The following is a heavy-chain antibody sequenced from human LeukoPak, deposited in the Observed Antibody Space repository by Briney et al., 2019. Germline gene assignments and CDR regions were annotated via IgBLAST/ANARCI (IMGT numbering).Heavy chain of an antibody. J-gene: IGHJ5*02. CDR1: GGSLSGYY. V-gene: IGHV4-34*01. CDR3: ARVRYYDYVWGSYHPNWFDP. Sequence: PSETLSLTCAVYGGSLSGYYWSWIRQPPGKGLEWIGEINHSGSTNYNPSLKSRVTISVDTSKNQFSLKLSSVTAADTAVYYCARVRYYDYVWGSYHPNWFDPWGQGTLVTVSS. CDR2: INHSGST. D-gene: IGHD3-16*02.